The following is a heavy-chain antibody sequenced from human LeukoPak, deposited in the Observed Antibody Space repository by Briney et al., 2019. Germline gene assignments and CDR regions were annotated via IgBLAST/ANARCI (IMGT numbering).Heavy chain of an antibody. V-gene: IGHV1-18*01. D-gene: IGHD3-3*01. CDR3: ARDPSTKSITIFGVVNSYYYYGMDV. CDR2: ISAYNGNT. J-gene: IGHJ6*02. CDR1: GYTFTSYG. Sequence: ASVKVSCKASGYTFTSYGISWVRQAPGQGLEWMGWISAYNGNTNYAQKLQGRVTMTTDTSTSTAYMELGSLRSDDTAVYYCARDPSTKSITIFGVVNSYYYYGMDVWGQGTTVTVSS.